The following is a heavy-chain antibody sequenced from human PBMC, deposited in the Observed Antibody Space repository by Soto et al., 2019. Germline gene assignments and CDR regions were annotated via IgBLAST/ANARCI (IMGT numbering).Heavy chain of an antibody. V-gene: IGHV1-69*01. Sequence: QGKLVQSGAEMKKPESSVKVSCKVSGDSFSSYAISWVRQAPGEGLAWVGGIIPIFETANYAQNFQGRVTITAVESTTTAYLEVTRLRPQDTAVFYCAASDSSSWQHDYWGQGTLITVSS. CDR1: GDSFSSYA. CDR3: AASDSSSWQHDY. D-gene: IGHD6-13*01. CDR2: IIPIFETA. J-gene: IGHJ4*02.